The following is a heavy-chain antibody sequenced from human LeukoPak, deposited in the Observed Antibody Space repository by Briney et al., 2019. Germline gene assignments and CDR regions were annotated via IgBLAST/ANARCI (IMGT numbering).Heavy chain of an antibody. CDR3: ARVTDIVATN. D-gene: IGHD5-12*01. CDR1: RYTFTGYY. V-gene: IGHV1-2*02. J-gene: IGHJ4*02. CDR2: INPNSGGT. Sequence: GASVKVSCKASRYTFTGYYMHWVRQAPGQGREWMGWINPNSGGTNYAQKLQGRVTMTTDTSTSTAYMELRSLRSDDSAVYYCARVTDIVATNWGQGTLVTVSS.